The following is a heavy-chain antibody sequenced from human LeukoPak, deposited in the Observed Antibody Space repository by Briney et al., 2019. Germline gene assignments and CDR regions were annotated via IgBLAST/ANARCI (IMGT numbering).Heavy chain of an antibody. CDR1: GGSISSHY. CDR2: IYYSGST. J-gene: IGHJ3*02. V-gene: IGHV4-59*11. CDR3: ARVPGIVVVPAAMIDAFDI. D-gene: IGHD2-2*01. Sequence: SETLSLTCTVSGGSISSHYWSWIRQPPGKGLEWIGYIYYSGSTNYNPSLKSRVTISVDTSKNQFSLKLSSVTAADTAVYYCARVPGIVVVPAAMIDAFDIWGQGTMVTVSS.